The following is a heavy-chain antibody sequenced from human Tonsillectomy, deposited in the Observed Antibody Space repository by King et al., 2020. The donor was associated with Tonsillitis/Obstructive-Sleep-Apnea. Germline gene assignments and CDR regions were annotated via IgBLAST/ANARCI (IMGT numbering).Heavy chain of an antibody. CDR3: ANLPGGSGTYYNDVFDI. V-gene: IGHV3-30*18. CDR2: ISYHGSTK. J-gene: IGHJ3*02. D-gene: IGHD3-10*01. Sequence: VQLVESGGDVVQPGRSLRLSCAASGFTFSSYVMHWVRQAPGKGLEWVAVISYHGSTKHYADSVKGRVSIFRDNSKNTVYLQMNSLRAEDTAVYYCANLPGGSGTYYNDVFDIWGQGTMVTVSS. CDR1: GFTFSSYV.